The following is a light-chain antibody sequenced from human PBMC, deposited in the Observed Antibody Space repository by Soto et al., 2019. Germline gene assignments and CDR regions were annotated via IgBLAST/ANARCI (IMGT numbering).Light chain of an antibody. Sequence: QSVLTQPPSVSAAPGQQVTISCSGSSSNIGDNYVSWYQHLPGTAPKLVVYDNDRRPSGMPGRFSGSKSGTSATLVITGLQTGDEADYYCGTWDDRLDGNYVFGTGTKVTVL. CDR3: GTWDDRLDGNYV. V-gene: IGLV1-51*01. CDR2: DND. J-gene: IGLJ1*01. CDR1: SSNIGDNY.